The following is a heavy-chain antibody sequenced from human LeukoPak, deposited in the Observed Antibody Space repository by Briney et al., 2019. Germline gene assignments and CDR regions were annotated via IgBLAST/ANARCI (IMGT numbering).Heavy chain of an antibody. Sequence: GGSLRLSCAASGFTFSSYAMHWVRQAPGKGLEWVAVISYDGSNKYYADSVKGRFTISRDNSKNTLYLQMNSLRAEDTAVYYCARRGRGGYSYPWGQGTLVTVSS. D-gene: IGHD5-18*01. CDR3: ARRGRGGYSYP. CDR2: ISYDGSNK. V-gene: IGHV3-30-3*01. CDR1: GFTFSSYA. J-gene: IGHJ4*02.